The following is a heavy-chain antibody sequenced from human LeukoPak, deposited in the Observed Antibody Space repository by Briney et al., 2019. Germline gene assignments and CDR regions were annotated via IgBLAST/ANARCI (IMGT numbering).Heavy chain of an antibody. CDR2: INPNSGGT. CDR3: AIPEGAHTSLVRYDDMDV. Sequence: GASVRLSCAASGFTFTGYYMHWVRQAPGQGLEWVGWINPNSGGTDYTETVQGRVTMSRDTAKSTAYMQLSSLRSDDTAVYYCAIPEGAHTSLVRYDDMDVWGQGTPVTVSS. D-gene: IGHD5-18*01. CDR1: GFTFTGYY. V-gene: IGHV1-2*02. J-gene: IGHJ6*02.